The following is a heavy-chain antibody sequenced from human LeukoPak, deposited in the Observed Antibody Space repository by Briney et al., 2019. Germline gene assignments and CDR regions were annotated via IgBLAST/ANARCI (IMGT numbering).Heavy chain of an antibody. CDR2: ISWNSGSI. D-gene: IGHD2-2*01. Sequence: PGRSLRLSCAASGFTFDDYAMHWVRQAPGKGLEWVSGISWNSGSIGYADSVKGRFTISRDNAKNSLYLQMNSLRAEDTAVYYCARDRVVVVPAAMLDYWGQGTLVTVSS. CDR1: GFTFDDYA. CDR3: ARDRVVVVPAAMLDY. V-gene: IGHV3-9*01. J-gene: IGHJ4*02.